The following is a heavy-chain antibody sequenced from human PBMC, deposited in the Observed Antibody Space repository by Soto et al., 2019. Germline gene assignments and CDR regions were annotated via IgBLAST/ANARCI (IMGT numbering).Heavy chain of an antibody. Sequence: GESLKISCKGSGYIFTSYWISWVRQMPGKGLEWMGRIDPSDSYTNYSPSFQGHVTISADKSISTAYLQWSSLKASDTAMYYCERRQQPAGDNDLTFDYWGKXTLGTVS. V-gene: IGHV5-10-1*01. CDR1: GYIFTSYW. D-gene: IGHD2-2*01. CDR2: IDPSDSYT. J-gene: IGHJ4*02. CDR3: ERRQQPAGDNDLTFDY.